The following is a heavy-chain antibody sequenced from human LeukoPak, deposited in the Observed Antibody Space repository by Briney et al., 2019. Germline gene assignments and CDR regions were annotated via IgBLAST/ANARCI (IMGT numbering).Heavy chain of an antibody. Sequence: GGSLRLSCSASGFTFISYAMSWVRQAPGKGLEWVSVISGSGGSTYYADPVKGRSTISRDNSKDPLFLQISSLRAEDTAVYYCAKDGSRGRSGYDSWGLGTQVTVSS. D-gene: IGHD6-19*01. V-gene: IGHV3-23*01. CDR1: GFTFISYA. CDR3: AKDGSRGRSGYDS. CDR2: ISGSGGST. J-gene: IGHJ4*02.